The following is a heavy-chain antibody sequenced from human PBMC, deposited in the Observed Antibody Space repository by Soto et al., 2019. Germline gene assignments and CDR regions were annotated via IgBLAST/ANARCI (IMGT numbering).Heavy chain of an antibody. Sequence: QVQLQQWGAGLLKPSETLSLTCAVYGGSFSGYYWSWIRQPPGKGLEWIGEINHSGSTNYNPSLKSRVTISVDTSKNQFSLKLSSVTAADTAVYYCASGGSSGYPLDYWGQGTLVTVSS. J-gene: IGHJ4*02. CDR2: INHSGST. CDR1: GGSFSGYY. V-gene: IGHV4-34*01. D-gene: IGHD3-22*01. CDR3: ASGGSSGYPLDY.